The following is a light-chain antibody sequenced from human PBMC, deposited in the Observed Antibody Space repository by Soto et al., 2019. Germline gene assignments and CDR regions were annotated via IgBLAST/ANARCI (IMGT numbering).Light chain of an antibody. V-gene: IGKV3-15*01. CDR2: SAS. Sequence: VMTQSPATLSVSPGERATLSCRASQSVSSNLVWYQQKPGQAPRLLIYSASTRATGIPARFSGTGSGTEFTLTISSLQSEDFAVYYCQQYHHLTRTFGGGTKVDIK. J-gene: IGKJ4*01. CDR3: QQYHHLTRT. CDR1: QSVSSN.